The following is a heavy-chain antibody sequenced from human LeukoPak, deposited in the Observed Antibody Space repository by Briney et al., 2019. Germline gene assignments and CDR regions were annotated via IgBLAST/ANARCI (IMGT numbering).Heavy chain of an antibody. CDR2: INPNSGGT. Sequence: ASVKVSCKASGYTFTGYYMHWVRQAPGQGLEWMGRINPNSGGTNYAQKFQGRVTMTRDTSISTAYMELSRLRSDDTAVYYCARADYYASSGYYYGHDIWGQGTMVTVSS. J-gene: IGHJ3*02. D-gene: IGHD3-22*01. CDR1: GYTFTGYY. V-gene: IGHV1-2*06. CDR3: ARADYYASSGYYYGHDI.